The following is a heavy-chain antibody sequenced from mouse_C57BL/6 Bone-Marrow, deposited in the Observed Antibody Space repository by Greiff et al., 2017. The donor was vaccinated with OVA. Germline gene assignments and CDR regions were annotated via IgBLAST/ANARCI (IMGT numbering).Heavy chain of an antibody. V-gene: IGHV1-69*01. CDR1: GYTFTSYW. CDR2: IDPSDSYT. D-gene: IGHD2-5*01. J-gene: IGHJ4*01. CDR3: ARDSNYFYFDY. Sequence: QVQLQQSGAELVMPGASVKLSCKASGYTFTSYWMHWVKQRPGQGLEWIGEIDPSDSYTNYNQKFKGKSTLTVDKSSSTAYMQLSSLTSEDSAVYYCARDSNYFYFDYWGQGTSVTVSS.